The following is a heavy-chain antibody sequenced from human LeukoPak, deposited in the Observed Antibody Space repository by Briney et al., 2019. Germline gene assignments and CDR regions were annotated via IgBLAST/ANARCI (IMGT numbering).Heavy chain of an antibody. CDR1: GYTFTSYY. V-gene: IGHV1-46*01. D-gene: IGHD3-22*01. CDR3: ARDMTYYYDSSGSPSTYFDY. Sequence: ASVKVSCKASGYTFTSYYMHWVRQAPGQGLEWMGIINPSGGSTSYAQKFQGKVTMTRDTPTSTVYMELSSLRSEDTAVYYCARDMTYYYDSSGSPSTYFDYWGQGTLVTVSS. CDR2: INPSGGST. J-gene: IGHJ4*02.